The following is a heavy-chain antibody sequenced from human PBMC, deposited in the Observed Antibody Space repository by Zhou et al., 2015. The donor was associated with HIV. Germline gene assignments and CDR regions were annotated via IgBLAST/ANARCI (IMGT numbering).Heavy chain of an antibody. CDR1: GYTFTSYE. V-gene: IGHV1-8*01. J-gene: IGHJ3*02. CDR2: LNPNSGNT. D-gene: IGHD5-18*01. Sequence: QVRLVQSGTEVKRPGASVKVSCEASGYTFTSYEINWVRQAPGQGLEWMGWLNPNSGNTVYAQNFQGRVTMTRNPSITTAYMELRSLGSEDTAVYFCARRGIEIWSDTFDIWGQGTMVTVSS. CDR3: ARRGIEIWSDTFDI.